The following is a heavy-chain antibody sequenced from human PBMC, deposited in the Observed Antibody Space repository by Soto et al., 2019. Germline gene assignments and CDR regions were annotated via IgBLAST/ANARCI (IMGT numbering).Heavy chain of an antibody. Sequence: WLSLRLSCAASVFTFSSYGMHWVRQAPGKGLEWVAVISYDGSNKYYADSVKGRFTISRDNSKNTLYLQMNSLRAEDTAVYYCAKGSRYCSSTSCPTYSQHWGKGTLVTVSS. V-gene: IGHV3-30*18. CDR3: AKGSRYCSSTSCPTYSQH. CDR2: ISYDGSNK. D-gene: IGHD2-2*01. J-gene: IGHJ1*01. CDR1: VFTFSSYG.